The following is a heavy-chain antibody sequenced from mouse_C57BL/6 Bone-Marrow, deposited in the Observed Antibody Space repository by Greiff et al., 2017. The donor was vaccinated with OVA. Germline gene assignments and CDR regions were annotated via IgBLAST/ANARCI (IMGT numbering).Heavy chain of an antibody. CDR3: AREDCACSSVY. Sequence: VQLLEPGGDFVKPGASLKLSCAASGFTFTSYGMTWVRQRPDKSLEWVGAISRGGSCTYYPDSVKGRATLSRDKATSTPYLQMSSLKSEDTAVYYCAREDCACSSVYWGQGTSVTVSS. CDR2: ISRGGSCT. D-gene: IGHD1-1*01. CDR1: GFTFTSYG. V-gene: IGHV5-6*01. J-gene: IGHJ4*01.